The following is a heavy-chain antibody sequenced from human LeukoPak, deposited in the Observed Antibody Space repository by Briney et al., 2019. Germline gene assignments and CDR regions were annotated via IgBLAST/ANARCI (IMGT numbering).Heavy chain of an antibody. D-gene: IGHD3-22*01. J-gene: IGHJ3*02. Sequence: ASVKVSCKASGYTFTSYGISWVRQAPGQGLEWMGIINPSGGSTSYAQKFQGRVTMTRDTSTSTAYMELSSLRSEDTAVYYCATPNAYYYDSSAHRGAFDIWGQGTMVTVSS. CDR3: ATPNAYYYDSSAHRGAFDI. CDR2: INPSGGST. V-gene: IGHV1-46*01. CDR1: GYTFTSYG.